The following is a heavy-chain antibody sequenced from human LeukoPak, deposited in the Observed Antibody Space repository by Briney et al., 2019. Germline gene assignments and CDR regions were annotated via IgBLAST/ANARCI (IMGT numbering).Heavy chain of an antibody. V-gene: IGHV1-8*01. J-gene: IGHJ6*03. Sequence: ASVKVSCKASGYTFTSYDINWVRQATGQGLEWMGWMNPNSGNTGYAQKFQGRVTMTRSTSISTAYMELSSLRSEDTAVYYCARAMVRGVIITRYYYMDVWGKGTTVTVSS. CDR3: ARAMVRGVIITRYYYMDV. CDR1: GYTFTSYD. D-gene: IGHD3-10*01. CDR2: MNPNSGNT.